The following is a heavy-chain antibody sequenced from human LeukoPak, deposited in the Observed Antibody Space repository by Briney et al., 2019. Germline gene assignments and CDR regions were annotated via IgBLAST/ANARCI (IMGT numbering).Heavy chain of an antibody. CDR1: GDSITGYY. CDR3: ARHPRWEMRGWFDP. D-gene: IGHD1-26*01. J-gene: IGHJ5*02. Sequence: SESLSLTCTVSGDSITGYYWSWIRQPPGRGLEWIGYIFYTGSSNYNAALKSRVTMSVDTSKSQFSLKLSSVTAADTAVYYCARHPRWEMRGWFDPWGQGILVTVSS. CDR2: IFYTGSS. V-gene: IGHV4-59*08.